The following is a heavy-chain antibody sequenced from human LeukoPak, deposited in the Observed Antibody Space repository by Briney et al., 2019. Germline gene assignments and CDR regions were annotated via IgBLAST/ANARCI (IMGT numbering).Heavy chain of an antibody. Sequence: GGSLRLSCAASGFTFSTYSMNWIRQAPGKGLEWVAYISDGTSTMYYTDSVKGRFTISRDDAKNTLYLQMNSLRTEDTAVYYCARHGDILTGYSPLDAFDIWGQGTMVTVSS. CDR2: ISDGTSTM. J-gene: IGHJ3*02. V-gene: IGHV3-48*04. D-gene: IGHD3-9*01. CDR3: ARHGDILTGYSPLDAFDI. CDR1: GFTFSTYS.